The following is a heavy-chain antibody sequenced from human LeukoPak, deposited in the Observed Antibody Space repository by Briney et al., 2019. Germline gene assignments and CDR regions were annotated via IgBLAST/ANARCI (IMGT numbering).Heavy chain of an antibody. D-gene: IGHD6-19*01. CDR2: IYYSGTT. CDR1: GGSFSGYY. J-gene: IGHJ4*02. CDR3: ASHGRYSSGWYAQFDY. V-gene: IGHV4-59*08. Sequence: SETLSLTCAVYGGSFSGYYWSWIRQPPGKGLEWIGYIYYSGTTNYNPSLKSRVTISVDTSKNHLSLKLNSVTAADTAVYYCASHGRYSSGWYAQFDYWGQGTLVTVSS.